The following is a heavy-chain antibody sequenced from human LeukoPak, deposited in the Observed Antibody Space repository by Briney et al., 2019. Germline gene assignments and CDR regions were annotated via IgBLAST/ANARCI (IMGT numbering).Heavy chain of an antibody. V-gene: IGHV4-38-2*02. CDR3: ARGGIAAAGTGRYYFDY. D-gene: IGHD6-13*01. CDR1: GYSISSGYY. Sequence: SETLSLTCTVSGYSISSGYYWGWIRQPPGKGLEWIGSIYHSGSTYYNPSLKSRVTISVDTSKNQFSLKLSSVTAADTAVYYCARGGIAAAGTGRYYFDYWGQGTLVTVSS. J-gene: IGHJ4*02. CDR2: IYHSGST.